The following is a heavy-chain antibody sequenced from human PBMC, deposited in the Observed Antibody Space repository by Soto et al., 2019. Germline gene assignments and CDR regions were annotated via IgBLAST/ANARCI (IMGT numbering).Heavy chain of an antibody. CDR1: GYTFTSDA. V-gene: IGHV1-18*01. D-gene: IGHD3-22*01. Sequence: ASVKFSGKASGYTFTSDAIGWVRQAPGQGLEWMGWISAYNGNTNYAQKLQGRVTMTTDTSTSTAYMELRNLRSDATAVYYCARSRRPMIVGVIGLDPWG. CDR3: ARSRRPMIVGVIGLDP. J-gene: IGHJ5*02. CDR2: ISAYNGNT.